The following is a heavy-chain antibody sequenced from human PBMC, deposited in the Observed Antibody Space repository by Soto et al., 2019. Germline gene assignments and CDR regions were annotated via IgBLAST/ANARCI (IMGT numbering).Heavy chain of an antibody. J-gene: IGHJ3*02. Sequence: WGSLRLSCAASGFTFSSYWMSWVRQAPGKGLEWVANIKQDGSEKYYVDSVKGRFTISRDNAKNSLYLQMNSLRAEDTAVYYCARDRGCSGGSCYYAFDIWGQGTMVTVS. CDR3: ARDRGCSGGSCYYAFDI. CDR2: IKQDGSEK. V-gene: IGHV3-7*01. CDR1: GFTFSSYW. D-gene: IGHD2-15*01.